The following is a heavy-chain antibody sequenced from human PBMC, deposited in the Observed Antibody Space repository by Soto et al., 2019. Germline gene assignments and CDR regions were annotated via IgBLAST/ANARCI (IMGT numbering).Heavy chain of an antibody. V-gene: IGHV5-51*01. CDR1: GYSFTSYW. CDR3: ARQNHGGDSTYLDY. Sequence: PGESLKISCKGSGYSFTSYWIGWVRQMPGKGLEWMGIIYPGDSDTRYSPSFQGQVTISADKSISTAYLHFSSLQASDTAIYFCARQNHGGDSTYLDYWGQGALVTVSS. J-gene: IGHJ4*02. CDR2: IYPGDSDT. D-gene: IGHD2-21*02.